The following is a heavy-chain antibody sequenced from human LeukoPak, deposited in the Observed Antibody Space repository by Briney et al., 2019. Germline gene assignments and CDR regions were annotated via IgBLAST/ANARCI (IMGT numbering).Heavy chain of an antibody. V-gene: IGHV1-18*01. Sequence: GASVKVSCKASGYTFTSYGISWVRQAPGQGLEWMGWISAYNGNTNYAQKLQGRVTMTTDTSTSTAYMELRSLRSDDTAVYYCARGPPITMIVVVINYYYYGMDVWGQGTTVTVSS. CDR3: ARGPPITMIVVVINYYYYGMDV. CDR2: ISAYNGNT. J-gene: IGHJ6*02. CDR1: GYTFTSYG. D-gene: IGHD3-22*01.